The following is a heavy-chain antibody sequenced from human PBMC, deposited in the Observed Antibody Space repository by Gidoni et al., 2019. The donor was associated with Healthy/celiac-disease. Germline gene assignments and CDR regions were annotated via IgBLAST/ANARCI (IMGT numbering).Heavy chain of an antibody. CDR3: AKELVPYSSSWRFDY. CDR1: GFTFISYA. CDR2: ISGSGGST. D-gene: IGHD6-13*01. J-gene: IGHJ4*02. Sequence: EVQLLESGGGLVQPGGSLRLSCAASGFTFISYAMSWVRQAPGKGLEWVSAISGSGGSTYYADSVKGRFTISRDNSKNTLYLQMNSLRAEDTDVYYCAKELVPYSSSWRFDYWGQGTLVTVSS. V-gene: IGHV3-23*01.